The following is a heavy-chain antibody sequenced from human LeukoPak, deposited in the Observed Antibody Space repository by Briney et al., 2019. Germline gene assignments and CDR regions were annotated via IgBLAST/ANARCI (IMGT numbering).Heavy chain of an antibody. CDR2: IYYSGST. CDR3: ARGGRSDDAFDI. V-gene: IGHV4-59*12. CDR1: GGSISSYY. J-gene: IGHJ3*02. Sequence: SETLSLTCTVSGGSISSYYWSWIRQPPGKGLEWIGYIYYSGSTNYRPSLKSRVTISVDTSKNQFSLKLSSVTAADTAVYYCARGGRSDDAFDIWGQGTMVTVSS.